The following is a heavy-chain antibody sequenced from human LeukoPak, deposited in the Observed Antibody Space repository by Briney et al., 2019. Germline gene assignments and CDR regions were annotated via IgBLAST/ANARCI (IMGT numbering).Heavy chain of an antibody. CDR2: INHSGST. J-gene: IGHJ4*02. Sequence: PSETLSLTCAVYGGSFSGYYWSWIRQPPGKGLEWIGEINHSGSTNYNPSLKSRVTISVDTSKNQFSLKLSSVTAEDTAVYYCALPYYYDSSGYYFNLDYWGQGTLVTVSS. CDR1: GGSFSGYY. D-gene: IGHD3-22*01. CDR3: ALPYYYDSSGYYFNLDY. V-gene: IGHV4-34*01.